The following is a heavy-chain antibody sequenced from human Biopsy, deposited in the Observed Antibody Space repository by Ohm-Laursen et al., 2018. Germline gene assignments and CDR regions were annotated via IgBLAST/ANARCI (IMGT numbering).Heavy chain of an antibody. J-gene: IGHJ6*03. Sequence: SETPSLTCTVSGGSISDYFWSWIRQPADKGLEYIGRIYSSGRTFYNPSLKSRVTMSVATSDNQFSLKLSSVTAADTAVYFCARDAYGDYDTYY. CDR1: GGSISDYF. V-gene: IGHV4-4*07. CDR3: ARDAYGDYDTYY. D-gene: IGHD4-17*01. CDR2: IYSSGRT.